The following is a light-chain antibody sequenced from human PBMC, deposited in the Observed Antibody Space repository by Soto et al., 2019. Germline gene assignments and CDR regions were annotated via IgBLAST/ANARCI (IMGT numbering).Light chain of an antibody. V-gene: IGKV3-20*01. J-gene: IGKJ4*01. Sequence: EIVLPQSPGTLSLSPGERATLSCRASQTVNSNYLAWYQQRAGQAPRLLIYGASTRAADIPDRFSGSGSGTDFTLTISRLEPEDCAVYYCQQYDRSPLISFGGGTKVEIK. CDR1: QTVNSNY. CDR3: QQYDRSPLIS. CDR2: GAS.